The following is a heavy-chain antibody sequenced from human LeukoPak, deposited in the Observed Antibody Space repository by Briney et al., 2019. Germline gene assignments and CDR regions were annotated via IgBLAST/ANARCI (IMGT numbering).Heavy chain of an antibody. Sequence: GGSLRLSCATSGFTFSSYSMNWVRQAPGKGLEWVSYISRSSSTIYYADSVKGRFTISRDNAKNSLYLQMNSLRAEGTAVYYCARDVSPGDPTDAFDIWGLGTMVTVSS. CDR3: ARDVSPGDPTDAFDI. CDR1: GFTFSSYS. D-gene: IGHD4-17*01. V-gene: IGHV3-48*04. J-gene: IGHJ3*02. CDR2: ISRSSSTI.